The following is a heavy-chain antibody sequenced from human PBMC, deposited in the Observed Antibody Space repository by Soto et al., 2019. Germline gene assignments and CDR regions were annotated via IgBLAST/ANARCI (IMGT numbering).Heavy chain of an antibody. CDR1: GFTFSSYA. CDR2: ISYDGSNK. CDR3: AKDLENYYGSGRYSFDY. D-gene: IGHD3-10*01. J-gene: IGHJ4*02. V-gene: IGHV3-30-3*01. Sequence: GGSLRLSCAASGFTFSSYAMHWVRQAPGKGLEWVAVISYDGSNKYYADSVKGRFTISRDNSKNTLYLQMNSLRAEDTAVYYCAKDLENYYGSGRYSFDYWGQGTLVTVSS.